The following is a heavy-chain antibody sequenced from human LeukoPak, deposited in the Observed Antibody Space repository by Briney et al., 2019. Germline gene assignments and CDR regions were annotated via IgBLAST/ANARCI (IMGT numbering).Heavy chain of an antibody. D-gene: IGHD3-22*01. Sequence: PGGSLRLSCAASGFTFISYGMHWVRQAPGKGLVWVSRINSDGSSTSYADSVKGRFTISRDNAKNTLYLQMNSLRADDTAVYYCAKGGYYLYNWFDPWGQGTLVTVSS. J-gene: IGHJ5*02. CDR2: INSDGSST. V-gene: IGHV3-74*01. CDR1: GFTFISYG. CDR3: AKGGYYLYNWFDP.